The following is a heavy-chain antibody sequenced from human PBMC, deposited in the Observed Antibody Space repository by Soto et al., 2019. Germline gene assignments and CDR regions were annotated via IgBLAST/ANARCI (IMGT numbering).Heavy chain of an antibody. J-gene: IGHJ4*02. CDR3: AKDRPLSDSYGSGSYSSPYFDY. D-gene: IGHD3-10*01. Sequence: GGSLRLSCAASGFTFSSYAMSWVRQAPGKGLEWVSAISGSGGSKYYADSVKGGFTISRYNSKNTLYLQMNSLRAEDTAVYYCAKDRPLSDSYGSGSYSSPYFDYWGQGTLVTVSS. CDR1: GFTFSSYA. V-gene: IGHV3-23*01. CDR2: ISGSGGSK.